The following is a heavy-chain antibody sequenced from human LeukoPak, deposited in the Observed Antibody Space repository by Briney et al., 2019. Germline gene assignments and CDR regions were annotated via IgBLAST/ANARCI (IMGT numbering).Heavy chain of an antibody. CDR1: GGSFTGYY. Sequence: PSETLSLTCAVYGGSFTGYYWSWIRQPPGKGLEWIGEITHSGSTNYNPSLKSRVTISVDTSKNQFSLKLSSVTAADTAVYYCARVSRPSCIQLWSVWYMDVWGKGAPVTVS. D-gene: IGHD5-18*01. CDR2: ITHSGST. CDR3: ARVSRPSCIQLWSVWYMDV. V-gene: IGHV4-34*01. J-gene: IGHJ6*03.